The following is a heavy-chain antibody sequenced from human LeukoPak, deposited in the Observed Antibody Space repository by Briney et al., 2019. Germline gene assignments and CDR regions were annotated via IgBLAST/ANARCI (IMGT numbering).Heavy chain of an antibody. CDR3: ARGGGKSGGKNDY. D-gene: IGHD3-10*01. CDR1: GFTFSNYA. J-gene: IGHJ4*02. Sequence: GGSLRLSCAASGFTFSNYAMSWVRQAPGKGLEWVSGISWNSGSIGYADSVKGRFTISRDNAKNSLYLQMNSLRAEDTALYYCARGGGKSGGKNDYWGQGTLVTVSS. V-gene: IGHV3-9*01. CDR2: ISWNSGSI.